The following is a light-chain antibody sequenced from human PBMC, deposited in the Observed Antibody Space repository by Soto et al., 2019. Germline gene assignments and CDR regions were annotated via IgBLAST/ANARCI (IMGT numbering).Light chain of an antibody. V-gene: IGLV2-11*01. J-gene: IGLJ1*01. CDR3: CSYGGSYTYV. Sequence: QSALTQPRSVSGSRGQSVTISFTGTSSDVGGYNFVSWYQQHPGKAPKLMIYDVIKRPSGVPDRFSGSKSGDTASLTISGLQAEDEADYYCCSYGGSYTYVFGTGTKAPS. CDR2: DVI. CDR1: SSDVGGYNF.